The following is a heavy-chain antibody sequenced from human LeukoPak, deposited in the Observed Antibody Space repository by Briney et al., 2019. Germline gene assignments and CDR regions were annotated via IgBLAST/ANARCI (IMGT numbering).Heavy chain of an antibody. J-gene: IGHJ4*02. CDR2: ISDSGGST. Sequence: QPGGSLRPSCAVSGITLSNYGMSWVRQAPGKGLEWVAGISDSGGSTKYADSVKGRFTISRDNPKNTLFLQMNSLRAEDTAVYFCAKRGVVIRVVLVGFHKEAYYFESWGQGALVTVSS. V-gene: IGHV3-23*01. D-gene: IGHD3/OR15-3a*01. CDR3: AKRGVVIRVVLVGFHKEAYYFES. CDR1: GITLSNYG.